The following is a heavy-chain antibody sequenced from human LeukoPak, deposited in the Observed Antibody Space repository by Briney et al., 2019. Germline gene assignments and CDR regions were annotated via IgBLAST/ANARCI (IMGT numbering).Heavy chain of an antibody. CDR3: ARDQGLTGYFDY. CDR1: GYSFTGYG. D-gene: IGHD3-9*01. CDR2: ISAYNGNT. V-gene: IGHV1-18*01. Sequence: ASVKVSCKASGYSFTGYGISWVRQAPGQGLEWMGWISAYNGNTNYAQRLQGRVTMTTDTSTSTAYMELRSLTSDDTAVYYCARDQGLTGYFDYWGQGTLVTVSS. J-gene: IGHJ4*02.